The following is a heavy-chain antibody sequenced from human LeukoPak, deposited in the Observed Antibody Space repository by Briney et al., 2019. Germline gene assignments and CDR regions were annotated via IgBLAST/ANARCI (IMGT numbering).Heavy chain of an antibody. CDR2: ISSSGSTI. J-gene: IGHJ6*03. V-gene: IGHV3-11*04. D-gene: IGHD6-19*01. CDR3: ARTVAGAYYCYYYMDV. CDR1: GFTFSDYY. Sequence: GGSLRLSCAASGFTFSDYYMSWIRQAPGKGLEWVSYISSSGSTIYYADSVKGRFTISRDNAKNSLYLQMNSVRAEDTAVYYCARTVAGAYYCYYYMDVWGKGTTVTVSS.